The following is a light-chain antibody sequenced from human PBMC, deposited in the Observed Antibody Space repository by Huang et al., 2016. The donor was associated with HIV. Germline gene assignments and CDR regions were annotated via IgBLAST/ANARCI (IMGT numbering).Light chain of an antibody. CDR1: QSLVSSDGDIY. CDR3: MQGTHWPGT. Sequence: DVVMTQFPLSLPVTLGQPASIFCKSSQSLVSSDGDIYLNWFQQRPGQTPRRLIYNVSKRDSGVPDRLSGSGAGTLCALRINRVEAEDVAIYYCMQGTHWPGTFGQGTKLEI. V-gene: IGKV2-30*01. J-gene: IGKJ1*01. CDR2: NVS.